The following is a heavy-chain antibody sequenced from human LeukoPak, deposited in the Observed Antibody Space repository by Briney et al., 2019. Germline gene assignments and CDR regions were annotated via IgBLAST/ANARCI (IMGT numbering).Heavy chain of an antibody. V-gene: IGHV3-11*06. J-gene: IGHJ1*01. CDR3: ATYSSLNRREFQY. Sequence: GGSLRLSCAASGFSFGDYYMSWIRQAPGKGLEWVSSISSSSSYIYYADSVKGRFTISRDNAKNSLYLQMNSLRAEDTAVYYCATYSSLNRREFQYWGQGTLLTVSS. D-gene: IGHD3-22*01. CDR1: GFSFGDYY. CDR2: ISSSSSYI.